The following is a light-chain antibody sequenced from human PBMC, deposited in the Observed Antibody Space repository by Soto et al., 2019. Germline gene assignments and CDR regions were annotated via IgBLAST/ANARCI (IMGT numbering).Light chain of an antibody. CDR1: QSVSSSY. V-gene: IGKV3-20*01. CDR2: GAS. Sequence: EIVLTQSPGTLSLSPGERATLSCRASQSVSSSYLAWTQQKPGPAPRLLIYGASSSATGIPDRFSGSESGTDCTLTISRLEPEDFAVYYCQQYGSSPLTFGGGTKVEIK. CDR3: QQYGSSPLT. J-gene: IGKJ4*01.